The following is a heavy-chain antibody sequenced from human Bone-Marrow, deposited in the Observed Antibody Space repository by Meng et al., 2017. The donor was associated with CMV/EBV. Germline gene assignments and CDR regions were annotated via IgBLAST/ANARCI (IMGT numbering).Heavy chain of an antibody. CDR2: ISYDGSNK. J-gene: IGHJ4*02. V-gene: IGHV3-30*04. CDR1: GFTFSSYA. Sequence: GESLKISCAASGFTFSSYAMHWVRQAPGKGLEWVAVISYDGSNKCYADSVKGRFTISRDNSKNTLYLQMNSLRVEDTAVYYCVRPAGGWFDFDYWGQGTLVTVSS. D-gene: IGHD6-19*01. CDR3: VRPAGGWFDFDY.